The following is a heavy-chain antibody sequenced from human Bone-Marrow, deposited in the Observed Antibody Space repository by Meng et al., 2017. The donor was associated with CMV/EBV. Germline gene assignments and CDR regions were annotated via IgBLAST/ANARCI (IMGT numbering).Heavy chain of an antibody. CDR1: GFTFSSYW. CDR3: AKSMYCSGGSCYPLDY. CDR2: IKQDGSEK. D-gene: IGHD2-15*01. J-gene: IGHJ4*02. Sequence: GESLKISCAASGFTFSSYWMSWVRQAPGKGLEWVANIKQDGSEKYYVDSVKGRFTISRDNAKNSLYLQMNSLRAEDTAVYYCAKSMYCSGGSCYPLDYWGQGTLVTVSS. V-gene: IGHV3-7*01.